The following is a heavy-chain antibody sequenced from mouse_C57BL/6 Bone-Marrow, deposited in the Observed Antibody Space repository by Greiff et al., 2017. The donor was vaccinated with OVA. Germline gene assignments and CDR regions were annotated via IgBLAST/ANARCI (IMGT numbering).Heavy chain of an antibody. Sequence: EVKLVESGGGLVKPGGSLKLSCAASGFTFSSYAMSWVRQTPEKRLEWVATISDGGSYTYYPDNVKGRFTISRDNAKNNLYLQMSHLKSEDTAMYYCARVMVTTGGFDYWGQCTTLTVSS. V-gene: IGHV5-4*03. CDR2: ISDGGSYT. CDR1: GFTFSSYA. CDR3: ARVMVTTGGFDY. J-gene: IGHJ2*01. D-gene: IGHD2-2*01.